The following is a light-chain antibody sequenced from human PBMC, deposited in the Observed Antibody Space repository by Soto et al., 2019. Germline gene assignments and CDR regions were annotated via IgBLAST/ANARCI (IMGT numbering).Light chain of an antibody. V-gene: IGKV1-9*01. CDR2: AAS. J-gene: IGKJ4*01. CDR1: QSISSY. Sequence: DIQMTQSPSSLSASVGDRVTITCRASQSISSYLNWYQQKPGKAPKLLIYAASTLQSGVPSRFSGSGSGTEFTLTISSLQPEDFATYYCQQLNSYSFTFGGGTKVDIK. CDR3: QQLNSYSFT.